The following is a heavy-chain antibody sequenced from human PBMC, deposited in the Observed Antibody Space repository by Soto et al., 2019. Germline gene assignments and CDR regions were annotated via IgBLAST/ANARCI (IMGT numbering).Heavy chain of an antibody. CDR2: IRSKANKYAT. CDR3: ARRTGTYHFDS. CDR1: GLPFSGSG. D-gene: IGHD1-1*01. J-gene: IGHJ4*02. Sequence: ELQLVDSGGGLVQPWGSLKPFLASPGLPFSGSGIHLGRQASGKGLEWVGRIRSKANKYATAYAVSVEGRFTISRDDSNNTAYLQMNSLKTDDTAVYFCARRTGTYHFDSWGQGTLVTVSS. V-gene: IGHV3-73*02.